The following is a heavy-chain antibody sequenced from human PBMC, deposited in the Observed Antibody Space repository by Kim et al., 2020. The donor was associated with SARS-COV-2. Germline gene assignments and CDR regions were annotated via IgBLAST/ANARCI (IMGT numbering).Heavy chain of an antibody. Sequence: GGSLRLSCAASRFTFRSYTLHWVRQAPGKGLEWVAVISYDGSNKYYADSVKGRFTISRDNSKNTLYLQMNSLRAEDTAVYYCARDRHDDYNSFDYWGQGTLVTVSS. J-gene: IGHJ4*02. V-gene: IGHV3-30*04. CDR3: ARDRHDDYNSFDY. CDR2: ISYDGSNK. CDR1: RFTFRSYT. D-gene: IGHD4-17*01.